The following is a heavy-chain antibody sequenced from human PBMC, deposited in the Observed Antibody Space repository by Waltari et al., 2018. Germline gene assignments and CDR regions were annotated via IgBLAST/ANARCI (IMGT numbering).Heavy chain of an antibody. J-gene: IGHJ5*01. Sequence: QEQLVESGGGVVQPGGSLSLSCAASGFTFSSYGMHWVRQAPGKGLEWVAFIRYDGSNKYYADSVKGRFTISRDNSKNTLYLQMNSLRAEDTAVYYCAKDKALQGWFDSWGQGTLVTVSS. CDR2: IRYDGSNK. V-gene: IGHV3-30*02. CDR3: AKDKALQGWFDS. CDR1: GFTFSSYG.